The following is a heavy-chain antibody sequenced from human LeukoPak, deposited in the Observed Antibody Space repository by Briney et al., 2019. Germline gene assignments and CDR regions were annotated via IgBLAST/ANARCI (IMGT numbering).Heavy chain of an antibody. V-gene: IGHV3-23*01. Sequence: RSGGSLRLSCAASGFPFSSYAMSWVRQAPGKGLEWVSAISGSGGSTYYADSVKGRFPISRDNSKNTLYLQMNSLRSEDTAVYYCAKGRYYGSGSYYPYGMDVWGQGTTVTVSS. D-gene: IGHD3-10*01. J-gene: IGHJ6*02. CDR2: ISGSGGST. CDR3: AKGRYYGSGSYYPYGMDV. CDR1: GFPFSSYA.